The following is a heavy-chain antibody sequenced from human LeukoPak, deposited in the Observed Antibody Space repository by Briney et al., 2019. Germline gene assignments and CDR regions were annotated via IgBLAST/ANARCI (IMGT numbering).Heavy chain of an antibody. CDR3: ASMMVRGVIY. V-gene: IGHV5-51*01. Sequence: GESLKISCKGSGYSFINYWIAWVRQTPGKGLEWMGIIYPADSGTRYSPSFQGQVTISADKSISTAYLQWSSLKASDTAMYYCASMMVRGVIYWGQGTLVTVSS. J-gene: IGHJ4*02. D-gene: IGHD3-10*01. CDR1: GYSFINYW. CDR2: IYPADSGT.